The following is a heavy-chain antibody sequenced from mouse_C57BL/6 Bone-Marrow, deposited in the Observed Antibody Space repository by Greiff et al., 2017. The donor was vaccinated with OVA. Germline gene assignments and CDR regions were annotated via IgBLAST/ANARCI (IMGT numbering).Heavy chain of an antibody. CDR1: GYTFTSSW. Sequence: QVQLQQSGTELVKPGASVKLSCKASGYTFTSSWMHWVKQRPGQGLEWIGNINPGNGGTNYNEKFKSKATLTVDKSSSTAYMQLSSLTSEDSAVYYCARNRDLTTVDYWGQGTTLTVSS. V-gene: IGHV1-53*01. CDR2: INPGNGGT. J-gene: IGHJ2*01. CDR3: ARNRDLTTVDY. D-gene: IGHD2-14*01.